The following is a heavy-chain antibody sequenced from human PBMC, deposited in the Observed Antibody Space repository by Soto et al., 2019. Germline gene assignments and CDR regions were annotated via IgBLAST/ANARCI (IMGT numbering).Heavy chain of an antibody. CDR1: GGSIIDYY. Sequence: SETLSLTCTVSGGSIIDYYWSWIRQPPGKGLEWIGDIYYSGTTSYNPSLRSRVTISVDTSKNQFSLNLSSVTAADTAVYYCARTAGWAAYWGQGTLVTVSS. J-gene: IGHJ4*02. CDR2: IYYSGTT. CDR3: ARTAGWAAY. D-gene: IGHD6-19*01. V-gene: IGHV4-59*12.